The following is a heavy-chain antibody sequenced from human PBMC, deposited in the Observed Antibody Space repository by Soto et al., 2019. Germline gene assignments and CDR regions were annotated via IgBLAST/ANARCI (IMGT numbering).Heavy chain of an antibody. CDR3: AREAVVAATLDY. CDR1: GFTFSSYA. V-gene: IGHV3-30-3*01. CDR2: ISYDGSNK. J-gene: IGHJ4*02. Sequence: QVQLVESGGGVVQPGRSLRLSGAASGFTFSSYAMHWVRQAPGKGLEWVAVISYDGSNKYYADSVKGRFTISRDNSKNTLYLQMNSLRAEDTAVYYCAREAVVAATLDYWGQGTLVTVSA. D-gene: IGHD2-15*01.